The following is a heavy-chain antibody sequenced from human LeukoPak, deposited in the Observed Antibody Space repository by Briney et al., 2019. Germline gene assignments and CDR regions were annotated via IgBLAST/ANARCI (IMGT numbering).Heavy chain of an antibody. D-gene: IGHD6-13*01. CDR3: ARVEAGIAAAGYFQH. CDR1: GGTFTSYG. J-gene: IGHJ1*01. V-gene: IGHV1-18*01. CDR2: ISAYNGNT. Sequence: ASVKVSCKASGGTFTSYGISWVRQAPGQGLEWTGWISAYNGNTNYAQKLQGRVTMTTDTSTSTAYMELRSLRSDDTAVYYCARVEAGIAAAGYFQHWGQGTLVTVSS.